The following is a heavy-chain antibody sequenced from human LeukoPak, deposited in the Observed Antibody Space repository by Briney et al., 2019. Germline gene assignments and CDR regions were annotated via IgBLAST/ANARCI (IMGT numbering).Heavy chain of an antibody. J-gene: IGHJ3*02. CDR2: MNPNSGNT. D-gene: IGHD3-3*01. CDR3: ARDTPNDFWSGYYGSPDAFDI. CDR1: GGTFSSYA. Sequence: ASVKVSCKASGGTFSSYAISWVRQAPGQGLEWMGWMNPNSGNTGYAQKFQGRVTMTRNTSISTAYMELSSLRSEDTAVYYCARDTPNDFWSGYYGSPDAFDIWGQGTMVTVSS. V-gene: IGHV1-8*02.